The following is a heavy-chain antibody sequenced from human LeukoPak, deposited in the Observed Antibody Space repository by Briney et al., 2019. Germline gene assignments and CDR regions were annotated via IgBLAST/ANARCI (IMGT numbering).Heavy chain of an antibody. CDR1: GYTFTSSD. D-gene: IGHD4-23*01. V-gene: IGHV1-8*03. J-gene: IGHJ4*02. CDR2: MNPNSGNT. Sequence: ASVKISCKASGYTFTSSDINWVRQATRQGLEWMGWMNPNSGNTGYAQKFQGRVTITRNTPIRTDYMELSSLRSEDTAGYYCARDGADYGGNGGFDYWGQGTRVTVSS. CDR3: ARDGADYGGNGGFDY.